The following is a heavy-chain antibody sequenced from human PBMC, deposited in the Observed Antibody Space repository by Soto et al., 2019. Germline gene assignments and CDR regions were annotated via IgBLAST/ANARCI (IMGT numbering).Heavy chain of an antibody. Sequence: PGESLKISCKGSGYSFTSYWIGWVRQMPGKGLEWMGIIYPGDSDTRYSPSFQGQVTISADKSISTAYLQWSSLKASDTAMYYCARHTPYYDILTGYWSGFGTYYYGMDVWGKGTTVTVSS. CDR1: GYSFTSYW. CDR2: IYPGDSDT. J-gene: IGHJ6*04. CDR3: ARHTPYYDILTGYWSGFGTYYYGMDV. V-gene: IGHV5-51*01. D-gene: IGHD3-9*01.